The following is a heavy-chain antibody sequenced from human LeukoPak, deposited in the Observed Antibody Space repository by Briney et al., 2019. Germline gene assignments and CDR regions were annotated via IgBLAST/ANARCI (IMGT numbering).Heavy chain of an antibody. D-gene: IGHD6-13*01. V-gene: IGHV4-4*07. CDR3: ARGISWYSYFDY. J-gene: IGHJ4*02. CDR1: GGSMSSYY. CDR2: IYTSGDT. Sequence: KASETLSLTCTVPGGSMSSYYWSWIRQPAGKGLEYIGRIYTSGDTNSNPSLKSRVTMSVDTSNNQFSLKLRSVTAADTAVYYCARGISWYSYFDYWGQGTLVTVSS.